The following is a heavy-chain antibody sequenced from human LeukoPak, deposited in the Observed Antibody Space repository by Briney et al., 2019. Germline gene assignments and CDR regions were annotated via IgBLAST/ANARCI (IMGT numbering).Heavy chain of an antibody. CDR1: GYSFTNYW. CDR3: ARHGVVPAALGVYYGMDV. V-gene: IGHV5-51*01. D-gene: IGHD2-2*01. CDR2: IYPGDSDT. Sequence: GESLKISCKGSGYSFTNYWIGWVRQMPGKGLEWMGIIYPGDSDTTYKPSFQGQVTISADKSISTAYLQWSSLKASDTAMYYCARHGVVPAALGVYYGMDVWGQGTTVTVSS. J-gene: IGHJ6*02.